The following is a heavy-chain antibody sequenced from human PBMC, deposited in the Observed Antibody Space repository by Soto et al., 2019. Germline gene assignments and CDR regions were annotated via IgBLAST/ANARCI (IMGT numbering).Heavy chain of an antibody. D-gene: IGHD3-10*01. Sequence: QVQLQESGPGLVKPSQTLSLTCTVSGGSISSGGYYWSWIRQHPGKGLEWIGYIYYSGSTYYNPSLKSRVTISVDTSKNQFSLKLSSVTAADTAVYYCAGATHMVRGVIITYYYGMDVWGQGTTVTVSS. CDR2: IYYSGST. CDR1: GGSISSGGYY. J-gene: IGHJ6*02. V-gene: IGHV4-31*03. CDR3: AGATHMVRGVIITYYYGMDV.